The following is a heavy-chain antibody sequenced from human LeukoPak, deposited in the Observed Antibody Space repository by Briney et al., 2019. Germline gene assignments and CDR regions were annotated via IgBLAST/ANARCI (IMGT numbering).Heavy chain of an antibody. V-gene: IGHV1-8*01. CDR2: TNPNSGNT. Sequence: GASVKVSCKASGYTFTSYDINWVRQATGQGLEWMGWTNPNSGNTGYARKFQGRVTMTRNTSISTAYMELSSLRSEDTAVYYCARVKGSSWPDSWGQGTLVTVSS. CDR1: GYTFTSYD. D-gene: IGHD6-13*01. CDR3: ARVKGSSWPDS. J-gene: IGHJ4*02.